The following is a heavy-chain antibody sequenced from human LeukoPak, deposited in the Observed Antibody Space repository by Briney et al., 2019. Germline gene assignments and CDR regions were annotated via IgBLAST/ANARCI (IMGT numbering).Heavy chain of an antibody. J-gene: IGHJ6*03. CDR3: ARVLYYYASVSYNYYMDV. Sequence: PGGSLRLSCAVSGFIVTGNYMTWVRLAPGKGLEWVSTIYSGGTTFYTDSVRGRFTISRDNSKNTLHLQMNSLRAEDAAIYYCARVLYYYASVSYNYYMDVWGKGTTVTISS. CDR1: GFIVTGNY. D-gene: IGHD3-10*01. CDR2: IYSGGTT. V-gene: IGHV3-53*01.